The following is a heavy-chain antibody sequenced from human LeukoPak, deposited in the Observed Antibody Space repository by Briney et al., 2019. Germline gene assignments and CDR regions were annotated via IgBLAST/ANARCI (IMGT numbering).Heavy chain of an antibody. CDR1: GGSISSYY. J-gene: IGHJ4*02. CDR2: ISYSGST. V-gene: IGHV4-59*08. Sequence: SETLSLTCTVSGGSISSYYWSWMRQPPGKGLEWIGYISYSGSTNYNPSLKSRVTISLDTSKNQFSLKLASMTAADTAVYFCARYDGGIYGMSFEYWGQGSLVTVSS. CDR3: ARYDGGIYGMSFEY. D-gene: IGHD2/OR15-2a*01.